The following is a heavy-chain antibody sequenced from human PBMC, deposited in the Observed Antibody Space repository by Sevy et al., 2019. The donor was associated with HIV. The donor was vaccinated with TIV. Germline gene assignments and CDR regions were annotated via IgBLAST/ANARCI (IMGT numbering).Heavy chain of an antibody. D-gene: IGHD2-15*01. CDR3: ARGRSGLLPPMGGWFDP. V-gene: IGHV5-51*01. CDR2: IYPDDSDT. Sequence: GESLKISCKVSGYTFTTYWIAWVRQMPGKGLEWMGIIYPDDSDTRYIPSFQGQVTISADKSINTAYLQWSSLKASDTATYYCARGRSGLLPPMGGWFDPWGQGTLVTVSS. J-gene: IGHJ5*02. CDR1: GYTFTTYW.